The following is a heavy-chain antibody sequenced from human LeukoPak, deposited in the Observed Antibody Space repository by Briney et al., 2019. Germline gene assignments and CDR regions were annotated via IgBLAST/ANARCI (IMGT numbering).Heavy chain of an antibody. CDR2: IKQDGSEK. CDR3: ARDTYGYFGGIDY. Sequence: PGGSLRLSCEASGFTFSSYWMSWARQAPGKGLEGVANIKQDGSEKYYVDSVKGRFTISRDNAKNSLYLQMNSLRAEDTAVYYCARDTYGYFGGIDYWGQGTLVTVSS. V-gene: IGHV3-7*01. D-gene: IGHD5-18*01. J-gene: IGHJ4*02. CDR1: GFTFSSYW.